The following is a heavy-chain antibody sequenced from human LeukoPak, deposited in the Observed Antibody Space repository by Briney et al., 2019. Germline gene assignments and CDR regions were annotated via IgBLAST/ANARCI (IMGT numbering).Heavy chain of an antibody. J-gene: IGHJ4*02. CDR2: IYSGGST. D-gene: IGHD7-27*01. Sequence: ARRLSFAAAGCTGSRNYMRWVRQAPGKRLEWVSVIYSGGSTYYADSVKGRFTISRDNSKNTLYLQMNSLRAEDTAVYYCARYLTGGDYWGQGTLVTVSS. CDR1: GCTGSRNY. CDR3: ARYLTGGDY. V-gene: IGHV3-66*01.